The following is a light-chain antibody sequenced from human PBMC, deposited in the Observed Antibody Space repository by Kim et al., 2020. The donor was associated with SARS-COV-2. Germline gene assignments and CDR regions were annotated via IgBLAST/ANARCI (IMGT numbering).Light chain of an antibody. CDR3: KSRDSSGNLLV. Sequence: SSELTQDPAVSVALGQTVRITCQGDNLRTYYASWYQQKPGQAPVLVIFGKNNRPSGIPDRFSGSRSGNTASLTITGAQAEDEADYYCKSRDSSGNLLVFGGGTQLTVL. J-gene: IGLJ2*01. V-gene: IGLV3-19*01. CDR2: GKN. CDR1: NLRTYY.